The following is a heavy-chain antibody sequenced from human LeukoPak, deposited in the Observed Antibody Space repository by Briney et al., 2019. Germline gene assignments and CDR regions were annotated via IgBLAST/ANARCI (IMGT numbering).Heavy chain of an antibody. J-gene: IGHJ4*02. CDR3: AKGYSSGWYESQDY. CDR2: ISGSGGST. V-gene: IGHV3-23*01. D-gene: IGHD6-19*01. Sequence: PGGSLGLSCAASGFTFSSYAMSWVRQAPGKGLEWVSAISGSGGSTYYADSVKGRFTISRDNSKKTLYLQMNSLRVEDTAVYYCAKGYSSGWYESQDYWGQGTLVTASS. CDR1: GFTFSSYA.